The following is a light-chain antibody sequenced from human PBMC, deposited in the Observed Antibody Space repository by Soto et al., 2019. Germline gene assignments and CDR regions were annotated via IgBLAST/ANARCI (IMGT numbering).Light chain of an antibody. CDR2: EVN. CDR3: SSYTSSSTLYV. CDR1: SSDVGVYTY. V-gene: IGLV2-14*01. Sequence: QSVLTQPASVSASPRQSITISCTGASSDVGVYTYVSWYQAHPCKAPRLIIYEVNNRPSGVSRRFSGSKSGNTASLTISGLQAEDDADYYCSSYTSSSTLYVFGAGTKGTVL. J-gene: IGLJ1*01.